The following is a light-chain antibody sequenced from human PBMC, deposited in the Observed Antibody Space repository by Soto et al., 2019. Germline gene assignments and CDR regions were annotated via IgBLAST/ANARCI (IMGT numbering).Light chain of an antibody. CDR2: AAF. V-gene: IGKV1-39*01. CDR3: QQSSSTPWT. CDR1: QSISSY. J-gene: IGKJ1*01. Sequence: SQMTQSPSSLSASVGDRVTITCRASQSISSYLNWYQQKPGKAPKLLIYAAFTLQTGVSSRFSGSGSGTDFTLTINSLQPEDFATYYCQQSSSTPWTFGQGTKVDIK.